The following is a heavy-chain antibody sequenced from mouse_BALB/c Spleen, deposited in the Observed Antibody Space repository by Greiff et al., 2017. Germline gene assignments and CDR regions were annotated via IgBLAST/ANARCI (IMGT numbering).Heavy chain of an antibody. CDR3: ARDGGSSYEYFDV. D-gene: IGHD1-1*01. V-gene: IGHV2-9*02. J-gene: IGHJ1*01. Sequence: VKLVESGPGLVAPSQSLSITCTVSGFSLTSYGVHWVRQPPGKGLEWLGVIWAGGSTNYNSALMSRLSISKDNSKSQVFLKMNSLQTDDTAMYYCARDGGSSYEYFDVWGAGTTVTVSS. CDR1: GFSLTSYG. CDR2: IWAGGST.